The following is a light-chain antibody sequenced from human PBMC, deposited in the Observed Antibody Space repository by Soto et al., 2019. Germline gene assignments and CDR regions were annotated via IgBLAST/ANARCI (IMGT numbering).Light chain of an antibody. Sequence: EVVLTQSPGTVSLSPGERATLSCRASQSVTSNYLAWYQKKPGQAPRLLIYAASSRATGIPDRFSGSGSGTDFTLIISRREPEDFAVYYGQQYGSSVTWTFGQGTKVEIK. CDR1: QSVTSNY. V-gene: IGKV3-20*01. J-gene: IGKJ1*01. CDR3: QQYGSSVTWT. CDR2: AAS.